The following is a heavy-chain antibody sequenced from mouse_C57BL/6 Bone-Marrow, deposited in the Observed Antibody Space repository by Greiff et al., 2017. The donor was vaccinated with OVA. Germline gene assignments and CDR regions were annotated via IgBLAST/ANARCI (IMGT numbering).Heavy chain of an antibody. CDR3: AREGTRGGYFDY. V-gene: IGHV1-69*01. CDR2: IDPSDSYT. CDR1: GYTFTSYW. D-gene: IGHD3-3*01. J-gene: IGHJ2*01. Sequence: VQLVESGAELVMPGASVKLSCKASGYTFTSYWMHWVKQRPGQGLEWIGEIDPSDSYTNYNQKFKGKSTLTVDKSSSTAYMQLSSLTSEDSAVYYCAREGTRGGYFDYWGQGTTLTVSS.